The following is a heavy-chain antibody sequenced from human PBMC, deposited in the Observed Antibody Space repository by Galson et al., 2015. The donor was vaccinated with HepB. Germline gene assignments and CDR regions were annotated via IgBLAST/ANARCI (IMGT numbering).Heavy chain of an antibody. CDR2: IYYSGST. J-gene: IGHJ5*02. CDR1: GGSISSSSYY. V-gene: IGHV4-39*01. D-gene: IGHD3-10*01. Sequence: ETLSLTCTVSGGSISSSSYYWGWIRQPPGKGLGWIGSIYYSGSTYYNPSLKSRVTIAVDTSKNQFSLKLSSVTAADTAVYYCARPAGNNWFDPWGQGTLVTVSS. CDR3: ARPAGNNWFDP.